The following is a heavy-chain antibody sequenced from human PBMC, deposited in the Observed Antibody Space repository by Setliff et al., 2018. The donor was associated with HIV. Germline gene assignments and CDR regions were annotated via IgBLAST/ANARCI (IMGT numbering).Heavy chain of an antibody. V-gene: IGHV1-46*01. D-gene: IGHD1-26*01. CDR1: GYTFTSYY. CDR2: IYPNEDRT. CDR3: AREPSGSGHYFYFDY. J-gene: IGHJ4*02. Sequence: EASVKVSCKASGYTFTSYYIHWVRQAPGQGLEWMGIIYPNEDRTTYAQEFQGRVTMTRDTSTSTVYMELSSLRSEDTAVYYCAREPSGSGHYFYFDYWGQGTLVT.